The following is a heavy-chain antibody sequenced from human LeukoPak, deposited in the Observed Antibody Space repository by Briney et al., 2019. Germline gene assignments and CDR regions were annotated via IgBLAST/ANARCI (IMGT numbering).Heavy chain of an antibody. Sequence: GGSLRLSCAASGFTFSTYAVNWVRQAPGKGLVWVSLINNEGSTTSYADSVKGRFTISRDNAKNTLYLQMDSLRAEDTALYYCASEMFTGRDHYWGQGTLVTVSS. D-gene: IGHD2-8*02. CDR1: GFTFSTYA. J-gene: IGHJ4*02. CDR2: INNEGSTT. CDR3: ASEMFTGRDHY. V-gene: IGHV3-74*01.